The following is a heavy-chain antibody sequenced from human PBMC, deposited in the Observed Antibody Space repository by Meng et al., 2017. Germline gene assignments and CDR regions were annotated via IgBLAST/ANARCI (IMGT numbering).Heavy chain of an antibody. J-gene: IGHJ3*02. V-gene: IGHV4-59*01. Sequence: SETLSLTCTVSGGSISSYYWSWIRQPPGKGLEWIGYIYYSGSTNYNPSLKSRVTISVDTSKNQFSLKLSSVTAADTAVYYFARVRLWGRPTNGAFDIWGQGTMVTVSS. D-gene: IGHD3-16*01. CDR2: IYYSGST. CDR3: ARVRLWGRPTNGAFDI. CDR1: GGSISSYY.